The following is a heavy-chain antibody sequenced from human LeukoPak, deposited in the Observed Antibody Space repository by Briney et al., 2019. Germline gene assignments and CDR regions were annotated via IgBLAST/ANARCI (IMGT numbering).Heavy chain of an antibody. Sequence: GGSLRLSCAASGFTFSSYAMSWVRQAPGKGLEWVSVIYSGGSTYYADSVKGRFTISRDNSKNTLYLQMNSLRAEDTAVYYCARDLMGNDYDDYWGQGTLVTVSS. V-gene: IGHV3-53*01. CDR3: ARDLMGNDYDDY. CDR1: GFTFSSYA. D-gene: IGHD2-8*01. CDR2: IYSGGST. J-gene: IGHJ4*02.